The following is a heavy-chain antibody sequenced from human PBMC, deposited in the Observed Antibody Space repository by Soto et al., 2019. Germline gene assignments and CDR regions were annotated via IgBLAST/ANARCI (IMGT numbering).Heavy chain of an antibody. Sequence: SVKVSFKASGGTFSSYTISGVRQAPGQGLEWMGRIIPILGMANYAQKFQGRVPITVHKSTSTAYMELSSLRSEDTAVYYCARRSGYYYYYMDVWGKGTTVTVSS. D-gene: IGHD2-15*01. CDR1: GGTFSSYT. V-gene: IGHV1-69*02. CDR3: ARRSGYYYYYMDV. J-gene: IGHJ6*03. CDR2: IIPILGMA.